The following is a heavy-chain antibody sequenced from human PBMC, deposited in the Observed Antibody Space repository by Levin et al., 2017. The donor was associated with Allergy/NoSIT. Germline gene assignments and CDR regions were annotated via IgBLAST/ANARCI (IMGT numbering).Heavy chain of an antibody. J-gene: IGHJ3*02. CDR3: ARDNGWRAQWSPPRENDAFDI. CDR1: GFTFSSYS. CDR2: ISSSSSYI. Sequence: GGSLRLSCAASGFTFSSYSMNWVRQAPGKGLEWVSSISSSSSYIYYADSVKGRFTISRDNAKNSLYLQMNSLRAEDTAVYYCARDNGWRAQWSPPRENDAFDIWGQGTMVTVSS. D-gene: IGHD2-15*01. V-gene: IGHV3-21*01.